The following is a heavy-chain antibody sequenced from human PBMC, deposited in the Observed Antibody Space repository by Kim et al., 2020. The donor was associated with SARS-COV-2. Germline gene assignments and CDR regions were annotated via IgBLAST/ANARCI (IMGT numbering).Heavy chain of an antibody. Sequence: GESLKISCTGSGYSYTSYWISWVRQMPGKGLEWMGRIDPSDSHINYSPSFQGLVTFSAYKSMKTVYLEWRSLKASDTAMYYCCHGETSDACNIWGQGTMVTVSS. CDR3: CHGETSDACNI. D-gene: IGHD3-10*01. CDR1: GYSYTSYW. J-gene: IGHJ3*02. V-gene: IGHV5-10-1*01. CDR2: IDPSDSHI.